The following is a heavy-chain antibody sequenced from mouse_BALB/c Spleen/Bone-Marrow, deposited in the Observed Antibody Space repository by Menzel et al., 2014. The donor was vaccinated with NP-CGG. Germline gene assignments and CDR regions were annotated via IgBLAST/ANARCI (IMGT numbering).Heavy chain of an antibody. Sequence: VHLVESGAELMKPGASVKISCMATGYTFSSYWIEWVKQRPGHGLEWIGEILPGSGSTSYNEKFKGKATFTADTSSNTAYMQLSSLTSEDSAVYYCARREVSYYYDYWGQGTTLTVSS. CDR1: GYTFSSYW. CDR3: ARREVSYYYDY. CDR2: ILPGSGST. V-gene: IGHV1-9*01. D-gene: IGHD2-12*01. J-gene: IGHJ2*01.